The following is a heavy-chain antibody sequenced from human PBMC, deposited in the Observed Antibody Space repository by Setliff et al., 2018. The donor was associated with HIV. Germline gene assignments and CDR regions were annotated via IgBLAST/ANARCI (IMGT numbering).Heavy chain of an antibody. J-gene: IGHJ5*02. CDR2: IYISGRT. D-gene: IGHD4-17*01. Sequence: SETLSLTCTVSGGSISSSTDYWSWIRQPAGKGLEWIGQIYISGRTIYNPSLKSRVTLSVDRTKNQFSLRLTSVTAADTAMYYCARDYGDFNWFDPWSPGTLVTSPQ. CDR3: ARDYGDFNWFDP. CDR1: GGSISSSTDY. V-gene: IGHV4-61*09.